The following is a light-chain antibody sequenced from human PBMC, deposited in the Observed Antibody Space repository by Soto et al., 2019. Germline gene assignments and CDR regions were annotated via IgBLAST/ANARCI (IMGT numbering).Light chain of an antibody. Sequence: SYELTQPPSVSVSPGQTASITCSGDKLGDKYACWYQQKPGQSPVLVIYQDSKRHSGIPERFSGSNSGNTATLTISGTQALDEADYYCQAWDSSTGVFGTGTKLTVL. CDR3: QAWDSSTGV. CDR2: QDS. CDR1: KLGDKY. J-gene: IGLJ1*01. V-gene: IGLV3-1*01.